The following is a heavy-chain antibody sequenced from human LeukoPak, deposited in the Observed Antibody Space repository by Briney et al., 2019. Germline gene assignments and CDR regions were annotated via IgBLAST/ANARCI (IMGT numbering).Heavy chain of an antibody. V-gene: IGHV3-30*18. CDR3: AEGNYYFDY. Sequence: GGSLRLSCAASGFTFSSYAMHWVRQAPGKGLEWVAVISYDGSNKYYADSVKGRFTISRDNSKNTLYLQMNSLRAEDTAVYYCAEGNYYFDYWGQGTLVTVSS. CDR1: GFTFSSYA. J-gene: IGHJ4*02. CDR2: ISYDGSNK.